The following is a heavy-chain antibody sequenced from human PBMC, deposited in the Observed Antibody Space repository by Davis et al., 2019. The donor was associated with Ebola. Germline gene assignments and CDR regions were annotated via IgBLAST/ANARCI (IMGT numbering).Heavy chain of an antibody. CDR1: GYSFTSYW. V-gene: IGHV5-51*01. CDR2: IYPGDSDT. J-gene: IGHJ6*02. CDR3: ARFWGYCSSTSCPNYYYYGMDV. D-gene: IGHD2-2*01. Sequence: KVSCKGSGYSFTSYWIGWVRQMPGKGLEWMGIIYPGDSDTRYSPSFQGQVTISADKSISTAYLQWSSLKASDTAMYYCARFWGYCSSTSCPNYYYYGMDVWGQGTTVTVSS.